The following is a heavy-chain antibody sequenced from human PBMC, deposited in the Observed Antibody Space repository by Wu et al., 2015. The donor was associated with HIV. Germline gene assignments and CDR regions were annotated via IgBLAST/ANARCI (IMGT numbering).Heavy chain of an antibody. CDR2: IIPIFGTA. D-gene: IGHD5-24*01. V-gene: IGHV1-69*13. J-gene: IGHJ6*02. CDR1: GGTFSSYA. Sequence: QVQLVQSGAEVKKPGSSVKVSCKASGGTFSSYAISWVRQAPGQGLEWMGRIIPIFGTANYAQKFQGRVTITADESTSTAYMELRSLRSDDTAVYYCARDGYKPEHYYYGMDVVGPRDHGPPSP. CDR3: ARDGYKPEHYYYGMDV.